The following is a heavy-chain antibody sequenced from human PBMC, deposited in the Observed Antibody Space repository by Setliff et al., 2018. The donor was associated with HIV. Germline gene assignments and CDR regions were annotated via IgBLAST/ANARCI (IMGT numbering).Heavy chain of an antibody. CDR1: GGSIRSYY. J-gene: IGHJ4*02. V-gene: IGHV4-59*12. Sequence: SETLSLTCTVSGGSIRSYYWSWIRQSPGKGLEWIGYVFYNGDTAYNPSLKSRLTISVDTSKSQFSLKLTSVTAADTAVYFCVKDDHGSYDRLFYFDYWGQGTLVTVSS. CDR3: VKDDHGSYDRLFYFDY. CDR2: VFYNGDT. D-gene: IGHD4-17*01.